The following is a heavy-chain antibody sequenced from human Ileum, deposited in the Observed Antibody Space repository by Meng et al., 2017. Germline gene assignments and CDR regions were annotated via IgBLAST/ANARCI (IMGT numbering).Heavy chain of an antibody. D-gene: IGHD2-15*01. Sequence: GPGRVGPSWTLSLTCTVSGCSISSSFYWSWVRQSPGKGLEWIGQIYLAGSPNYNPSLESRVTISVDKSKNQFSLRLTSVTAADTAIFYCVRHGGKYFDSWGQGTLVPSPQ. J-gene: IGHJ4*02. CDR2: IYLAGSP. CDR1: GCSISSSFY. CDR3: VRHGGKYFDS. V-gene: IGHV4-4*02.